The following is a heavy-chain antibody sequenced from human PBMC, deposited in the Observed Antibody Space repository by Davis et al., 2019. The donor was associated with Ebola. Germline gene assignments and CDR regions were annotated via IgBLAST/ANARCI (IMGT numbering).Heavy chain of an antibody. CDR1: GYNFNNFW. CDR2: IYPRDSDT. Sequence: GESLKISCQASGYNFNNFWIGWVRQLPGKGLEWMGIIYPRDSDTKYSPSFQAQVNISVDKSINTAYLQWNTVKASDTATYFCARRDDRSYSSAPFDYWGQGALVSVSS. J-gene: IGHJ4*02. D-gene: IGHD3-22*01. CDR3: ARRDDRSYSSAPFDY. V-gene: IGHV5-51*01.